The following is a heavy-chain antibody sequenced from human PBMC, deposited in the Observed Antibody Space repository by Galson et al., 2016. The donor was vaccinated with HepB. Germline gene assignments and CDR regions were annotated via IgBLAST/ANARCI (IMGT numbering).Heavy chain of an antibody. J-gene: IGHJ4*02. Sequence: PALVKPTQTLTLTCTLSGMSLSSTGVAVGWIRQSPGRALEWLAVIYWDDDSRYAPSLNSRLTVTRDTSTSQVVLSLINVGPADTATYFCALLGDDSGSRCFFDYWGPGTRVTVSS. V-gene: IGHV2-5*05. CDR3: ALLGDDSGSRCFFDY. CDR1: GMSLSSTGVA. D-gene: IGHD3-16*01. CDR2: IYWDDDS.